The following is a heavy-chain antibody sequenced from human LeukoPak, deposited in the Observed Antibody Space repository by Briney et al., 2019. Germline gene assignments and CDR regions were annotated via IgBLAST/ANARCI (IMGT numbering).Heavy chain of an antibody. V-gene: IGHV1-69*13. J-gene: IGHJ4*02. Sequence: SVKVSCKASGGTFSSYAISWVRQAPGQGLEWMGGIIPIFGTANYAQKFQGRVTITADESTSTAYMELSSLRSEDTAVYYCARDGVSWELYFDYWGQGTLVTVSS. CDR2: IIPIFGTA. CDR3: ARDGVSWELYFDY. CDR1: GGTFSSYA. D-gene: IGHD1-26*01.